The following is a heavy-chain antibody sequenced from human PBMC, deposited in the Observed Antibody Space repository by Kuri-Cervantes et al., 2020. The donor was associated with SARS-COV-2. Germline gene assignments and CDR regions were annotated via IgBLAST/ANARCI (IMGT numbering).Heavy chain of an antibody. CDR1: GFTFSGHW. CDR2: INPDGSYT. D-gene: IGHD1-14*01. J-gene: IGHJ5*02. V-gene: IGHV3-74*01. Sequence: GESLKISCAASGFTFSGHWIHWVRQAPGKGLVWVSRINPDGSYTNNADSVKGRFTLSRDNAKNSLYLQMNSLRAEDTAVYYCAKGGSRNWFDPWGQGTLVTVSS. CDR3: AKGGSRNWFDP.